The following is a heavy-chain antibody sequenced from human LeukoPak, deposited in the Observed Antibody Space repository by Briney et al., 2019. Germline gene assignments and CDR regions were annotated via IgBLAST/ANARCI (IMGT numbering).Heavy chain of an antibody. CDR3: ARDQEGFDY. J-gene: IGHJ4*02. CDR2: FYPRDGST. Sequence: ASVKVSCKASGYTFTNNYLHWVRQAPGQGLEWMGMFYPRDGSTSYAQNFQGRVTVTRDTSTTTVHMELRGLRSEDTAVYYCARDQEGFDYWGQGTVVTVSS. CDR1: GYTFTNNY. V-gene: IGHV1-46*01.